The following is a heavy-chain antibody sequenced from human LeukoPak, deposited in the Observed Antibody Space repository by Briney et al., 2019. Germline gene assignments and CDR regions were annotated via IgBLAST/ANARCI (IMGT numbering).Heavy chain of an antibody. CDR2: ISSSSSYI. Sequence: GGSLRLSCAASGFTFSSYSMNWVRQAPGKGLEWVSSISSSSSYIYYADSVKGRFTISRDNAKNSLYLQMNSLRAEDTAVYYCARDTQPNWYSSGWYESYGMDVWGQGTTVTVSS. D-gene: IGHD6-19*01. CDR1: GFTFSSYS. J-gene: IGHJ6*02. V-gene: IGHV3-21*01. CDR3: ARDTQPNWYSSGWYESYGMDV.